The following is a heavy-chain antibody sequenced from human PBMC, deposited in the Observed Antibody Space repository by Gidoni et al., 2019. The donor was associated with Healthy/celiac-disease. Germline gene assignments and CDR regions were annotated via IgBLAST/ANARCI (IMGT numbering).Heavy chain of an antibody. CDR3: VKELRRYFDWVVGPYYFDY. CDR1: GFTFSSYA. Sequence: EVQLVESGGGLVQPGGSLRLSCSASGFTFSSYAMPWVRQAPGKGLEYVSAISSNGGSTYYADSVKGRFTISRDNSKNTLYLQMSSLRAEDTAVYYCVKELRRYFDWVVGPYYFDYWGQGTLVTVSS. V-gene: IGHV3-64D*06. CDR2: ISSNGGST. J-gene: IGHJ4*02. D-gene: IGHD3-9*01.